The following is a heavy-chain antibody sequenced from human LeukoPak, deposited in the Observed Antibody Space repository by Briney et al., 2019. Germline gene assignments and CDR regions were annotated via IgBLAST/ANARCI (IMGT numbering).Heavy chain of an antibody. Sequence: PGGSLRLSCAASGFTFSNYWMSWVHQAPGMGLEWVANIKQDGSEKYYVDSVKGRFTISRDNAKNSLYLQMNSLRAEDTAVYHCARDNDDYGDYVDWGQGTLVTVSS. D-gene: IGHD4-17*01. V-gene: IGHV3-7*01. CDR3: ARDNDDYGDYVD. CDR2: IKQDGSEK. CDR1: GFTFSNYW. J-gene: IGHJ4*02.